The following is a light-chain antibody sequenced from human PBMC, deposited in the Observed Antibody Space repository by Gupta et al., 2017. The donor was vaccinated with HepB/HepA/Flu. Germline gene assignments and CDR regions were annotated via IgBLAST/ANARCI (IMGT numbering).Light chain of an antibody. V-gene: IGKV1-8*01. CDR1: QVISSY. CDR2: AAS. CDR3: EQYYSYLLT. J-gene: IGKJ4*01. Sequence: AIRMIHSLSSFAASTRDRVTSTCRASQVISSYLARYQQKPGKAPKLLIYAASTLQSGVPSRYSGSGSGTDWPLTISCLQSEDFATYCFEQYYSYLLTFGGGTKVEIK.